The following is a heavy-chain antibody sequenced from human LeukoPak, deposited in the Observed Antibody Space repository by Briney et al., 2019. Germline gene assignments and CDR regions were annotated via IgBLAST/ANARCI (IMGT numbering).Heavy chain of an antibody. J-gene: IGHJ3*02. D-gene: IGHD1-7*01. CDR2: INPNSGGT. V-gene: IGHV1-2*02. CDR1: GYTFTGYY. CDR3: ARGGLSWNYLLHDAFDI. Sequence: ASVKVSXKASGYTFTGYYMHWVRQAPGQGLEWMGWINPNSGGTNYAQKFQGRVTMTRDTSISTAYMELSRLRSDDTAVYYCARGGLSWNYLLHDAFDIWGQGTMVTVSS.